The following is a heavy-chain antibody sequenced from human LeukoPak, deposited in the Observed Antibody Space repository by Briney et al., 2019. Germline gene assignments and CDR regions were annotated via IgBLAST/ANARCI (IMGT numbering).Heavy chain of an antibody. V-gene: IGHV4-39*01. CDR1: GGSTSSSSDY. J-gene: IGHJ4*02. CDR3: ARTLNYYDPFDY. Sequence: SETLSLTCTVSGGSTSSSSDYWGWIRQPPGKGLEWIGSIYYSGSTYYNPSLKSRVTISVDTSKNQFSLNLSSVTAADTAVYYCARTLNYYDPFDYWGQGTLVTVSS. D-gene: IGHD3-22*01. CDR2: IYYSGST.